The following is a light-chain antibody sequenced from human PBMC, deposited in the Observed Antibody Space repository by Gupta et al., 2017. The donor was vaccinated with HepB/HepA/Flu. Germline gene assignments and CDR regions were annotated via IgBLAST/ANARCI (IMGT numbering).Light chain of an antibody. CDR2: QDS. CDR3: QAWDSSTAPYV. Sequence: SYELTQPPSVSVSPGQTASITCSGDKLGDKYACWYQRKPGQSPVLVIYQDSKRPSGIPERFSGSNSGNTATLTISGTQARDEADYYCQAWDSSTAPYVFGTGTKVTVL. CDR1: KLGDKY. J-gene: IGLJ1*01. V-gene: IGLV3-1*01.